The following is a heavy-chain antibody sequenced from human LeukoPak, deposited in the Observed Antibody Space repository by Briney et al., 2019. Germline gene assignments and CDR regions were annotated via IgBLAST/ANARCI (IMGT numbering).Heavy chain of an antibody. CDR1: GFTFSSYA. CDR2: ISYDGSNK. Sequence: GGSLRLSCAASGFTFSSYAMHWVRQAPGKGLEWVAVISYDGSNKYYADSVKGRFTISRDNSKNTLYLQMNSLRAEDTAVYYCAREGTVTLRDWDYWGQGTLVTVSS. CDR3: AREGTVTLRDWDY. J-gene: IGHJ4*02. D-gene: IGHD4-17*01. V-gene: IGHV3-30-3*01.